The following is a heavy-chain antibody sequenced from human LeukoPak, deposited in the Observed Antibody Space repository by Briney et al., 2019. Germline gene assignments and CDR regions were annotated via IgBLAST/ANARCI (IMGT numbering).Heavy chain of an antibody. D-gene: IGHD1-26*01. CDR1: GGSFSGYY. CDR2: IYYSGST. V-gene: IGHV4-59*01. CDR3: ARYSGSYPHDAFEI. Sequence: SETLSLTCAVYGGSFSGYYWSWIRQPPGKGLEWIGYIYYSGSTSYNPSLKSRVTISVDTSKNQFSLKLRSVTAADTAVYYCARYSGSYPHDAFEIWGQGTMVTASS. J-gene: IGHJ3*02.